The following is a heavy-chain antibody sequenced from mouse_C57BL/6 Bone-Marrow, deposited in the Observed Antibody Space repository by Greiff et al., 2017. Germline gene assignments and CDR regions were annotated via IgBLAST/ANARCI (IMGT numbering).Heavy chain of an antibody. CDR3: ARDQTVVAYYYAMDY. CDR1: GFTFSSYA. D-gene: IGHD1-1*01. J-gene: IGHJ4*01. CDR2: ISDGGSYT. Sequence: EVKLMESGGGLVKPGGSLKLSCAASGFTFSSYAMSWVRQTPEKRLEWVATISDGGSYTYYPDNVKGRFTISRDNAKNNLYLQMSHLKSEDTAMYYCARDQTVVAYYYAMDYWGQGTSVTVSS. V-gene: IGHV5-4*01.